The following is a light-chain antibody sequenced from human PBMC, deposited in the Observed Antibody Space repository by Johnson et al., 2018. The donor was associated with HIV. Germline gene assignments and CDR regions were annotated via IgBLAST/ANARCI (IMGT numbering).Light chain of an antibody. J-gene: IGLJ1*01. CDR1: SSNIGNNY. CDR2: DNN. V-gene: IGLV1-51*01. Sequence: QSALTQPPSVSAAPGQKVTISCSGSSSNIGNNYVSWYQQLPGTAPKLLIYDNNKRPSGIPDRFSGSQSGTSATLGITGLQTGDEADYYCGTWDSSLSANVFGTGTKVTVL. CDR3: GTWDSSLSANV.